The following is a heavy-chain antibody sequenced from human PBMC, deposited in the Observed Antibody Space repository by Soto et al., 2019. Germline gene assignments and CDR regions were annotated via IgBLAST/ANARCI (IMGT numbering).Heavy chain of an antibody. CDR2: IYYSGEGLRNRYSSGTT. Sequence: QVQLQESGPVLVKPSQPLSLTCTVSGGSITSNGSYWSWIRQHPGKGLEWIGYIYYSGEGLRNRYSSGTTLYTPSHQSRVSISVDASANQFSLKLISVPDSDAVVYVCARNGYTYGEDGWGHGNTVNVSS. CDR1: GGSITSNGSY. CDR3: ARNGYTYGEDG. V-gene: IGHV4-31*03. D-gene: IGHD3-16*02. J-gene: IGHJ6*02.